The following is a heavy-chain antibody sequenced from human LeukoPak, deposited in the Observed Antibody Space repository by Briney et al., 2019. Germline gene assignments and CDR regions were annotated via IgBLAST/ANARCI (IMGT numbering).Heavy chain of an antibody. Sequence: GGSLRLSCAASGFTFDDYAMHWVRQAPGKGLEWVSGISWNSGSIGYADSVKGRFTISRDNAKNSLYLQMNSLRAEDTALYYCAKDSGSGYDILTGDFDYWGQGTLVTVSS. CDR1: GFTFDDYA. D-gene: IGHD3-9*01. CDR3: AKDSGSGYDILTGDFDY. J-gene: IGHJ4*02. V-gene: IGHV3-9*01. CDR2: ISWNSGSI.